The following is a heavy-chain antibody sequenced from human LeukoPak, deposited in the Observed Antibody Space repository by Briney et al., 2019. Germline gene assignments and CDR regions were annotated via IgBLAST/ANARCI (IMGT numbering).Heavy chain of an antibody. V-gene: IGHV3-30*18. CDR2: ISNDGIKK. D-gene: IGHD3-10*01. CDR3: AKDVGYYGSGGYYSD. Sequence: SGRSLRLSCAASGFTFSSYGMHWVRQAPGKGLEWVAVISNDGIKKYYADSVKGRFTISRDNSKNTLYLQMNSLRVEDTAVYYCAKDVGYYGSGGYYSDWGQGTLVTVSS. J-gene: IGHJ4*02. CDR1: GFTFSSYG.